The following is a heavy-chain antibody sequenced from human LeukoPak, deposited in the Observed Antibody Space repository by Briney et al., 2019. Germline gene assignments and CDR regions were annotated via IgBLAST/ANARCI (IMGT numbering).Heavy chain of an antibody. V-gene: IGHV1-8*01. J-gene: IGHJ4*02. Sequence: ASVKVSCKTSGYTFTSYDINWVRQASGQGLEWMGWMNPNSGNTGYALEFQGRVTMTRNTSISTAYMELSSLRSEDTAVYYCASGKIAVAGDFDYWGQGTLVTVSS. D-gene: IGHD6-19*01. CDR2: MNPNSGNT. CDR3: ASGKIAVAGDFDY. CDR1: GYTFTSYD.